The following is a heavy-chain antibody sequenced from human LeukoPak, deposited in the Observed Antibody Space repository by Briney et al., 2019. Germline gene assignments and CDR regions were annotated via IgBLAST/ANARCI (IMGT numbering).Heavy chain of an antibody. CDR1: GGSISSYY. V-gene: IGHV4-59*08. CDR2: IYYSGST. Sequence: SEPLSLTCTVSGGSISSYYWSWIRQPTGKGLEWIGYIYYSGSTNYNPSLKSRVTISVDTSKNQFSLKLSSVTAADTAVYYCAVYYYGSGSHPLDAFDIWGQGTMVTVSS. D-gene: IGHD3-10*01. J-gene: IGHJ3*02. CDR3: AVYYYGSGSHPLDAFDI.